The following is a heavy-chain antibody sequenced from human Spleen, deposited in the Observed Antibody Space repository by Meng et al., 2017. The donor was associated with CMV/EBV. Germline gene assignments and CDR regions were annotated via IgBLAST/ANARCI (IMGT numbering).Heavy chain of an antibody. D-gene: IGHD3-10*01. J-gene: IGHJ5*02. CDR2: IYTSGST. Sequence: VQLQQWGAGLLKPSETLSLTCAVYGGSFSGYYWSWIRKPAGKGLEWIGRIYTSGSTNYNPSLKSRVTMSVDTSKNQFSLKLSSVTAADTAVYYCARVAGSGRPLPWFDPWGQGTLVTVSS. CDR3: ARVAGSGRPLPWFDP. V-gene: IGHV4-59*10. CDR1: GGSFSGYY.